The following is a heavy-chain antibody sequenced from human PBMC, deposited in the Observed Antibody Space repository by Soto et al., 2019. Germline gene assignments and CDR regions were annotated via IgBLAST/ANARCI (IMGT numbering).Heavy chain of an antibody. Sequence: ASVKVSCKASGYTFTSYSISWVRQAPGQGLEWMGWISAYNGNTNYAQKLQGRVTMTTDTSTSTAYMELRSLRSDDTAVYYCASGDYGDYQVVGAFDIWGQGTMVTVSS. J-gene: IGHJ3*02. V-gene: IGHV1-18*01. CDR3: ASGDYGDYQVVGAFDI. CDR2: ISAYNGNT. D-gene: IGHD4-17*01. CDR1: GYTFTSYS.